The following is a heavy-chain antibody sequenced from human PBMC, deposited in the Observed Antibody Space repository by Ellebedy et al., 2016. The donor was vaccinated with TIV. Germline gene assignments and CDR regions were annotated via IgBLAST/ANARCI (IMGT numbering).Heavy chain of an antibody. V-gene: IGHV5-10-1*01. CDR3: ARGRGYNFDY. CDR2: LDPSGSYT. CDR1: GYSFTSYW. D-gene: IGHD5-18*01. Sequence: GESLKISXKGSGYSFTSYWINWVRQMPGKGLEWMGRLDPSGSYTTYSPSFQGHVTISADKSISTVYLQWSSLKASDTAIYYCARGRGYNFDYWGQGTLVTVSS. J-gene: IGHJ4*02.